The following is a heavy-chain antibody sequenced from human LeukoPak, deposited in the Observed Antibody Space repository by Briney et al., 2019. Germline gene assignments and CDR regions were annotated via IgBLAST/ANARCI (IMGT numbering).Heavy chain of an antibody. CDR2: IYPGDSDA. CDR1: GYSFTNYW. D-gene: IGHD3-10*01. Sequence: GESLKISCKGSGYSFTNYWIAWVRQMPGQGLEWIAIIYPGDSDAIHSPSFQGQVTISVDKSISTTCLRWSSLKASDTAMYYCARRGWGFGEPKRDHDTFDNWGQGTMVTVSS. V-gene: IGHV5-51*01. J-gene: IGHJ3*02. CDR3: ARRGWGFGEPKRDHDTFDN.